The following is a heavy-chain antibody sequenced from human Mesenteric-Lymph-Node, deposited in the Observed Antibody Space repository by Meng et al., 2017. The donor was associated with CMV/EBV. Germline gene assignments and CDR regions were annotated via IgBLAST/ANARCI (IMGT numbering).Heavy chain of an antibody. Sequence: SVGAIRTNHGCSWVRQAPGKGLEWIGEIHHGGSTNYSPSLKSRLTISVDESKTQFSLKLSSVTAADTAVYYCARVPYYDILTGPYFDYWGQGTLVTVSS. J-gene: IGHJ4*02. CDR3: ARVPYYDILTGPYFDY. V-gene: IGHV4-4*02. CDR1: VGAIRTNHG. D-gene: IGHD3-9*01. CDR2: IHHGGST.